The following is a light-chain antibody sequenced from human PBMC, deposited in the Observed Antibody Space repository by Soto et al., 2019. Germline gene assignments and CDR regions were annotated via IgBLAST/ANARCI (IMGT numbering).Light chain of an antibody. CDR1: QSISTW. CDR3: QQYNSYSLT. CDR2: DAS. V-gene: IGKV1-5*01. J-gene: IGKJ1*01. Sequence: DIQMTQSPSTLSAAVGDRVTITCRASQSISTWLAWYQQKPGKAPNLLIYDASNLESGVPSRFSGSGSGTEFTLTISSLQPDEFATYYCQQYNSYSLTFGQGTKVEIK.